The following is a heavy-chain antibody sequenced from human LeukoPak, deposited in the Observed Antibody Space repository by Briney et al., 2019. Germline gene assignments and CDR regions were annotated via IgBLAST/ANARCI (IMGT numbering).Heavy chain of an antibody. CDR1: GFTFSSYS. CDR2: ISSSSSYI. V-gene: IGHV3-21*01. D-gene: IGHD3-3*01. Sequence: PGGSLRLSCAASGFTFSSYSMNWVRQAPGKGLEWVSSISSSSSYIYYADSVKGRFTVSRDNAKNSLYLQMNCLRAEDTAVYYCARVFGFWSGYGPATNDAFDIWGQGTMVTVSS. J-gene: IGHJ3*02. CDR3: ARVFGFWSGYGPATNDAFDI.